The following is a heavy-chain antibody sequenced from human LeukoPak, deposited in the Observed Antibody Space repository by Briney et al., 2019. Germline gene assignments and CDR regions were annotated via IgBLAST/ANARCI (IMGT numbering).Heavy chain of an antibody. CDR3: ARYIRSPLYYFDY. J-gene: IGHJ4*02. Sequence: GGSLRLSCAASGFTFSSYAMSWARQAPGKGLEWVSTISASGDSTYYADSVKGRFTISRDISRNTLYVQMNSLRAEDTALYYCARYIRSPLYYFDYWGRGTLVTVSS. V-gene: IGHV3-23*01. D-gene: IGHD1-1*01. CDR2: ISASGDST. CDR1: GFTFSSYA.